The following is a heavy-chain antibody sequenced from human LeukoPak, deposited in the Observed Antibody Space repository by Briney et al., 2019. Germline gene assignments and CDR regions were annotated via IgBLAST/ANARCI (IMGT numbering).Heavy chain of an antibody. CDR1: GGSISSGDYY. D-gene: IGHD1-26*01. CDR2: IYYSGST. CDR3: ARMEVVGATGHVRKEFDY. V-gene: IGHV4-30-4*01. J-gene: IGHJ4*02. Sequence: KASETLSLTCTVSGGSISSGDYYWSWIRQPPGKGLEWIGYIYYSGSTYYNPSLKSRVTISVDTSKNQFSLKLSSVTAADTAVYYCARMEVVGATGHVRKEFDYWGQGTLVTVSS.